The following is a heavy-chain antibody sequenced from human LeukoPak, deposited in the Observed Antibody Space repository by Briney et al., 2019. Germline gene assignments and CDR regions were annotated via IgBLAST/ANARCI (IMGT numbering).Heavy chain of an antibody. CDR1: GGSISSGGYS. Sequence: SQTLSLTCAVSGGSISSGGYSWSWIRQPPGKGLEWIGYIYHSGSTYYNPSLKSRVTISVDRSKNQFSLKLSSVTAADTAVYYCARTSIAARRANVFDIWGQGTVVTVSS. J-gene: IGHJ3*02. CDR2: IYHSGST. V-gene: IGHV4-30-2*01. CDR3: ARTSIAARRANVFDI. D-gene: IGHD6-6*01.